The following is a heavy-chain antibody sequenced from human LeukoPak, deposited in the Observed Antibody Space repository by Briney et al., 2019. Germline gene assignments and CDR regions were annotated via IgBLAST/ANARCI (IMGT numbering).Heavy chain of an antibody. CDR2: IYYSGST. V-gene: IGHV4-59*01. CDR1: GGSISSYY. Sequence: PSETLSLTCTVSGGSISSYYWSWIRQPPGKGLEWIGYIYYSGSTNYNPSLKSRVTISVDTSKNQFSLKLSSVTAADTAVYYCARAGADYDFWSGYSSYYFDYWGQGTLVTVSS. J-gene: IGHJ4*02. D-gene: IGHD3-3*01. CDR3: ARAGADYDFWSGYSSYYFDY.